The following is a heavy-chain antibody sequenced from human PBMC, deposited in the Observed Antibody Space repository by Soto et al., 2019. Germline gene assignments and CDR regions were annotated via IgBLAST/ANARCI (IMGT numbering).Heavy chain of an antibody. D-gene: IGHD5-18*01. Sequence: SDTRSLSGTVSGGYICIYYWLLLRPPPGKGLEWIGYIYYSGSTNYNPSLKSRVTISVDTSKNQFSLKLSSVTAADTAVYYCARVEGSGQLWFGWYFDLWGRGTLVTVSS. J-gene: IGHJ2*01. CDR3: ARVEGSGQLWFGWYFDL. CDR1: GGYICIYY. CDR2: IYYSGST. V-gene: IGHV4-59*01.